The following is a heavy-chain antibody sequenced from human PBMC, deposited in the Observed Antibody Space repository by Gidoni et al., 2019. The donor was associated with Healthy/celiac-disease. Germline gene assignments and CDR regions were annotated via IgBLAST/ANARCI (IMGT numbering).Heavy chain of an antibody. J-gene: IGHJ3*02. V-gene: IGHV3-21*01. CDR2: ISSSSSYI. D-gene: IGHD3-16*01. CDR3: ARDLGGGGAFDI. CDR1: GFTFSSYS. Sequence: EVQLVESGGGLVKPGGSLRLSCAASGFTFSSYSMNWVRQAPGKGLEWVSSISSSSSYIYYADSVKGRFTISRDNAKNSLYLQMNSLRAEDTAVYYCARDLGGGGAFDIWGQGTMVTVSS.